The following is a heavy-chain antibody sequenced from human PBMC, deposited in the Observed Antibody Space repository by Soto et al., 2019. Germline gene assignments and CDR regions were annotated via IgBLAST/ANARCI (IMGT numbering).Heavy chain of an antibody. V-gene: IGHV3-23*01. J-gene: IGHJ4*02. CDR2: ISGSGGST. D-gene: IGHD2-15*01. CDR3: AKLIGYCSGGSCYSIGYFDY. CDR1: GFTFSSYA. Sequence: HPGGSLRLSCAASGFTFSSYAMSWVRQAPGKGLEWVSAISGSGGSTYYADSVKGRFTISRDNSKNTLYLQMNSLRAEDTAVYYCAKLIGYCSGGSCYSIGYFDYWGRGTLVTSPQ.